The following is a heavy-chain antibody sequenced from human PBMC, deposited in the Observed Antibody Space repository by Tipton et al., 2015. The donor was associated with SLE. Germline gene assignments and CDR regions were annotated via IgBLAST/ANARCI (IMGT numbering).Heavy chain of an antibody. CDR2: IFNSGYT. CDR1: VGPIGSFY. Sequence: TLSLTCSVFVGPIGSFYWSWIRQPAGQGMEWIGRIFNSGYTNYTPSLQSRVTMSVDMSKHQFSLTLSSVTAADTAVYYCARHGNQDYWGQGTLVTVSS. CDR3: ARHGNQDY. J-gene: IGHJ4*02. D-gene: IGHD4-23*01. V-gene: IGHV4-4*07.